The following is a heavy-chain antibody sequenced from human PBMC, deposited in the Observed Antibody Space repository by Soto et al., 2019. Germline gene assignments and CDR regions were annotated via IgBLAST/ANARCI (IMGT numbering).Heavy chain of an antibody. Sequence: QVQLVQSGAEVKKPGSSVKVSCKTSGVSFNNNGIGWVRQAPGHGLEWMGGVSPPFRTSNYARKFQGRISITAGASTGTVNMEPSSLTSEDTAQYYCARVLYYGSGSYSPYGMDVWGQGTTVTVSS. CDR3: ARVLYYGSGSYSPYGMDV. V-gene: IGHV1-69*01. J-gene: IGHJ6*02. CDR1: GVSFNNNG. D-gene: IGHD3-10*01. CDR2: VSPPFRTS.